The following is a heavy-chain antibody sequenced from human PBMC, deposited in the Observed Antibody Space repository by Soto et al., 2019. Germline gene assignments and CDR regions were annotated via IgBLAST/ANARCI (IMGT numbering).Heavy chain of an antibody. J-gene: IGHJ4*02. CDR1: GDSISSSNW. Sequence: QVQLQESGPGLVKPSGTLSLSYAVSGDSISSSNWWSWVRQPPGKGLEWIGEIYHSGGTNYNPSLKSRVTISVDKSKNQFSLKLSSVTAAVTAVYYCARDSGYSSGPLDYWGQGTLVTVSS. CDR3: ARDSGYSSGPLDY. V-gene: IGHV4-4*02. CDR2: IYHSGGT. D-gene: IGHD6-19*01.